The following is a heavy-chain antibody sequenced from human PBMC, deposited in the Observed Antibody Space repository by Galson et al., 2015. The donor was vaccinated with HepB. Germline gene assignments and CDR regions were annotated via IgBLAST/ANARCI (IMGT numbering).Heavy chain of an antibody. CDR2: ISAYNGNT. J-gene: IGHJ6*02. Sequence: SEKVSCKASGYTFTSYGISWVRQAPGQGLEWMGWISAYNGNTHYAQKLQGRVTMTTDTSTSTAYMELRSLRSDDTAVYYCARKLGTIFGVALSGMDVWGQGTTVNVSS. D-gene: IGHD3-3*01. CDR1: GYTFTSYG. CDR3: ARKLGTIFGVALSGMDV. V-gene: IGHV1-18*04.